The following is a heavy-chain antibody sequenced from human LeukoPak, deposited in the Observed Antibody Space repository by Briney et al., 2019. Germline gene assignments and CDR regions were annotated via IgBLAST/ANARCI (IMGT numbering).Heavy chain of an antibody. D-gene: IGHD5-12*01. Sequence: SETLSLTCTVSGGSISSSSYYWGWIRQPPGKGLEWIGSIYYSGSTYYNPSLKSRVTISVDTSKNQFSLKLSSVTAADTAVYYCARVPDSGYDLPYYYYYYMDVWGKGTTVTVSS. V-gene: IGHV4-39*02. CDR1: GGSISSSSYY. CDR3: ARVPDSGYDLPYYYYYYMDV. CDR2: IYYSGST. J-gene: IGHJ6*03.